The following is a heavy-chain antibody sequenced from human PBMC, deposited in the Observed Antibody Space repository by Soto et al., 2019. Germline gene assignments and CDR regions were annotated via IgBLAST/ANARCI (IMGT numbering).Heavy chain of an antibody. CDR1: GGSISGCSW. Sequence: SETLSLTCAASGGSISGCSWCCGRRQPGGGRLGVSVVIYHSRSTNYKPSVKSRVTISVDNTKNHFSLKLNTVTAADTAVYYCARRTGGWGYCSSTSCPKGRFDAFDIWGQGTMVTVS. CDR2: IYHSRST. V-gene: IGHV4-4*02. CDR3: ARRTGGWGYCSSTSCPKGRFDAFDI. D-gene: IGHD2-2*01. J-gene: IGHJ3*02.